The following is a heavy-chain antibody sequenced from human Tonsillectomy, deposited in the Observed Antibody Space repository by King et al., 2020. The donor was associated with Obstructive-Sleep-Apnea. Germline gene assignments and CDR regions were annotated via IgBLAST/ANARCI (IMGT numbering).Heavy chain of an antibody. CDR3: AKERFEYGDYGSYYYYGMDV. J-gene: IGHJ6*02. CDR1: GFPFSSYG. D-gene: IGHD4-17*01. V-gene: IGHV3-30*18. Sequence: VQLVESGGGVVQPGRSLRLSCAASGFPFSSYGIHWVRQAPGKGLEWVAVISYDGSNKYYADSVKGRFTISRDNSKNTLYLQMNSLRAEDTAVYYCAKERFEYGDYGSYYYYGMDVWGQGTTVTVSS. CDR2: ISYDGSNK.